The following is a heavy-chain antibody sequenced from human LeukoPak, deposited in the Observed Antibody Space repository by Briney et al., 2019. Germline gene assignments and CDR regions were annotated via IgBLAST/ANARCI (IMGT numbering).Heavy chain of an antibody. D-gene: IGHD3-10*01. CDR2: INPNSGGT. CDR1: GYTFTGYN. J-gene: IGHJ4*02. V-gene: IGHV1-2*02. CDR3: ARVGSGKYYFDY. Sequence: GASVRVSSEHSGYTFTGYNMHWVRHAPGPGVGWVGWINPNSGGTNYAQKFQGRVTMTRDTSISTAYMELSRLRSDDTTVYYCARVGSGKYYFDYWGQGTLVTVSS.